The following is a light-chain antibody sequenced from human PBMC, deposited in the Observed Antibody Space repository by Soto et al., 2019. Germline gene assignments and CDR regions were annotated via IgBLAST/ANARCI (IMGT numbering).Light chain of an antibody. CDR1: SSDVGSYNL. CDR2: EVS. V-gene: IGLV2-23*02. CDR3: CSYAGSSTVV. Sequence: QSALTQPASVSGSPGQSITISCTGTSSDVGSYNLVSWYQQHPGKAPKLMIYEVSKRPSGVSNRFSGSKSGNTASLTISGLQPEDEADYYCCSYAGSSTVVFGGGTKLTVL. J-gene: IGLJ2*01.